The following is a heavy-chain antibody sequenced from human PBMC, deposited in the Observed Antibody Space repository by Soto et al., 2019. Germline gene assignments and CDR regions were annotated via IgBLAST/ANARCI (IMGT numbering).Heavy chain of an antibody. D-gene: IGHD5-18*01. J-gene: IGHJ4*02. Sequence: SETLSLTCAVSGGSISSSNWWSWVRQPPGKGLEWIGEIYHSGSTNYNPSLKSRVTISADKSKNQFSLKLSSVTAADTAVYYCAITGYSYGPELFDYWGQGTLVTVSS. CDR3: AITGYSYGPELFDY. CDR2: IYHSGST. CDR1: GGSISSSNW. V-gene: IGHV4-4*02.